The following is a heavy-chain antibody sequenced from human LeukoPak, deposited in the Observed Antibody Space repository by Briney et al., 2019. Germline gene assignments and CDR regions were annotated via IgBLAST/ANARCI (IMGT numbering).Heavy chain of an antibody. CDR3: AREDYDSSGYYSNDAFDI. CDR2: IYHSGST. D-gene: IGHD3-22*01. CDR1: GGSISSTTYY. V-gene: IGHV4-39*07. J-gene: IGHJ3*02. Sequence: SETLSLTCTVSGGSISSTTYYWGWIRQSPGKGLEWIGSIYHSGSTYYNPSLKSRVTISVDTSKNQFSLKLSSVTAADTAVYYCAREDYDSSGYYSNDAFDIWGQGTMVTVSS.